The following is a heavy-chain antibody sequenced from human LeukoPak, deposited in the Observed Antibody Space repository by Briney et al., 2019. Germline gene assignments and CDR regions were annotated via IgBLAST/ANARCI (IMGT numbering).Heavy chain of an antibody. D-gene: IGHD5-18*01. J-gene: IGHJ4*02. Sequence: ASVNVSCKASGYTFTSYAMHWVRQAPGQRLEWMGWINAGNGNTKYSQKFQGRVTITRDTSASTAYMELSSLRSEDTAVYYCARVGGFKYSYGSDYFDYWGQGTLVTVSS. CDR1: GYTFTSYA. CDR2: INAGNGNT. V-gene: IGHV1-3*01. CDR3: ARVGGFKYSYGSDYFDY.